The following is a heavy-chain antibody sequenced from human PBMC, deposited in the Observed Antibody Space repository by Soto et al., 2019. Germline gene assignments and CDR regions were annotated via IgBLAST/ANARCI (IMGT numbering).Heavy chain of an antibody. CDR3: ARVLGYSIEGWFDP. Sequence: LRLSCAASGFTFRSYWMHWVRQAPGKGLVWVSRINSDGSSTSYADSVKGRFTISRDNAKNTLYLQMNSLRAEDTAVYYCARVLGYSIEGWFDPWGQGTLVTVSS. V-gene: IGHV3-74*01. D-gene: IGHD2-15*01. CDR1: GFTFRSYW. CDR2: INSDGSST. J-gene: IGHJ5*02.